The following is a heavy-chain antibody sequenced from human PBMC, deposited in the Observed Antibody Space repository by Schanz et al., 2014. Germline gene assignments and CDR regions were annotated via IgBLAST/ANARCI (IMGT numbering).Heavy chain of an antibody. Sequence: QVHLVESGGGVVQPGWSLRLSCAASGFTFSSYGMHWVRQAPGRGLEWVALIWYDGSNKYYAESVKGRFTSSRDNPKNTLYLQMNSLGAEDTAVYYCARDMTSMGEAEFYYYGMDVWGQGTTAAVSS. D-gene: IGHD1-26*01. CDR3: ARDMTSMGEAEFYYYGMDV. V-gene: IGHV3-33*01. CDR2: IWYDGSNK. J-gene: IGHJ6*02. CDR1: GFTFSSYG.